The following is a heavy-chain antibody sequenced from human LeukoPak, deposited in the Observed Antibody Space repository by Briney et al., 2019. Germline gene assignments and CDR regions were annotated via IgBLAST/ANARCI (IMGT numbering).Heavy chain of an antibody. V-gene: IGHV4-39*01. D-gene: IGHD3-9*01. J-gene: IGHJ5*02. CDR3: ARHPTYDILTGYYKGGFDP. CDR1: GGSISSSSYY. Sequence: SETLSLICTVSGGSISSSSYYWGWIRQPPGKGLEWIGSIYYSGSTYYNPSLKSRVTISVDTSKNQFSLKLSSVTAADTAVYYCARHPTYDILTGYYKGGFDPWGQGTLVTVSS. CDR2: IYYSGST.